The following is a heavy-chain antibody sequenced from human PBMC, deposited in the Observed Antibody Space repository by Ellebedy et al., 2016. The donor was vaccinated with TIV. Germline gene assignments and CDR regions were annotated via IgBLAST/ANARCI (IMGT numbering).Heavy chain of an antibody. CDR3: ALCSPDTAMVIDY. V-gene: IGHV4-30-4*01. J-gene: IGHJ4*02. Sequence: MPSETLSLTCTVSGGSISSGDYYWSWIRQPPVKGLDWIGYIYYSGSTYYNPSLKTRVNISVNTSKNQFSLKLSSVTAADTAVYYCALCSPDTAMVIDYWGQGTLVTVSS. CDR2: IYYSGST. D-gene: IGHD5-18*01. CDR1: GGSISSGDYY.